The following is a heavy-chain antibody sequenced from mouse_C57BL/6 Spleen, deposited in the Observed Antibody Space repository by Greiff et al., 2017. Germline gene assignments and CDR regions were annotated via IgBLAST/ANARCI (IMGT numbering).Heavy chain of an antibody. CDR3: ARDPSHYYGSSYDY. D-gene: IGHD1-1*01. J-gene: IGHJ2*01. CDR2: ISYDGSN. Sequence: EVKLEESGPGLVKPSQSLSLTCSVTGYSITSGYYWNWIRQFPGNKLEWMGYISYDGSNNYNPSLKNRISITRDTSKNQFFLKLNSVTTEDTATYYCARDPSHYYGSSYDYWGQGTTLTVSS. V-gene: IGHV3-6*01. CDR1: GYSITSGYY.